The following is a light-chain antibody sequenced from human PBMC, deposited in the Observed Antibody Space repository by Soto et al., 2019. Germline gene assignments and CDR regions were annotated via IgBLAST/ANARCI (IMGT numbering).Light chain of an antibody. Sequence: DIQMTQSPSSLSASVGDRVTITCRASQGITNDLGWYQQKPGKAPKRLIYAASSLQSGVPSRFRGSGSGTECTLTISSLQPEDFATYYCLRHNSYPRTFGQGTKVEI. J-gene: IGKJ1*01. V-gene: IGKV1-17*01. CDR3: LRHNSYPRT. CDR2: AAS. CDR1: QGITND.